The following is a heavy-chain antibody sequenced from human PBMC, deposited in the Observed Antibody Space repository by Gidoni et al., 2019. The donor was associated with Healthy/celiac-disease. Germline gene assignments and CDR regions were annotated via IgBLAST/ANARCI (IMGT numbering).Heavy chain of an antibody. D-gene: IGHD3-22*01. J-gene: IGHJ3*02. CDR1: GGSISSYY. CDR3: AAMISPDDAFDI. V-gene: IGHV4-59*01. Sequence: QVQLQESGPGLVKPSETLSLTCTVSGGSISSYYWSWLRQPPGKGLEWIGYIYYSGSPNYNPSLKSRVTISVDTSKNHFSLKLSSVTAADTAVYYCAAMISPDDAFDIWGQGTMVTVSS. CDR2: IYYSGSP.